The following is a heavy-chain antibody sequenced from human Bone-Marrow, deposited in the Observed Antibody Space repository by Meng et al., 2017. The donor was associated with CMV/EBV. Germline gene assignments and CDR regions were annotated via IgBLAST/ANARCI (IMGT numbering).Heavy chain of an antibody. CDR3: ARLGYSYGDV. J-gene: IGHJ6*01. D-gene: IGHD5-18*01. CDR1: GGSIGSSSYY. CDR2: IYYSGST. Sequence: SESLSLTCTVSGGSIGSSSYYWGWIRQPPGKGLEWIGGIYYSGSTYYNPSLKSRVTISVDTSKNQFSLKLSSVTAADTAVYYCARLGYSYGDVWGQGTTVTVSS. V-gene: IGHV4-39*07.